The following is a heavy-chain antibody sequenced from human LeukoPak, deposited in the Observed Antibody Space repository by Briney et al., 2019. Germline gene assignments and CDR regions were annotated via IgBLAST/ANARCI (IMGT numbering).Heavy chain of an antibody. V-gene: IGHV4-30-2*05. CDR3: AREEDSGSYYGSYAIDY. J-gene: IGHJ4*02. Sequence: SETLSLTCAVSGGSVSSGGYSWSWIRQPPGKGLEWIGYIYYSGSTYYNPSLKSRVTISVDTSKNQFSLKLSSVTAADTAVYYCAREEDSGSYYGSYAIDYWGQETLVTVSS. CDR2: IYYSGST. D-gene: IGHD1-26*01. CDR1: GGSVSSGGYS.